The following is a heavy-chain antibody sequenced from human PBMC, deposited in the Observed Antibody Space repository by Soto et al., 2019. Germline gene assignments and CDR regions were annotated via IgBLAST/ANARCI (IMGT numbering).Heavy chain of an antibody. CDR3: ARHWAGGQQLVLGAFDI. CDR1: GGSISSSSYY. CDR2: IYYSGST. Sequence: QLQLQESGPGLVKPSETLSLTCTVSGGSISSSSYYWGWIRQPPGKGLEWIGSIYYSGSTYYNPSLKRRVPISVDTSKNQFSLKLSSVTAADTAVYYCARHWAGGQQLVLGAFDIWGQGTMVTVSS. J-gene: IGHJ3*02. V-gene: IGHV4-39*01. D-gene: IGHD6-13*01.